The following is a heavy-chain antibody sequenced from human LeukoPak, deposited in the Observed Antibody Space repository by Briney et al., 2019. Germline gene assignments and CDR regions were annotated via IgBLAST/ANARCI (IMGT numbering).Heavy chain of an antibody. CDR2: INPNSGGT. D-gene: IGHD6-13*01. CDR3: AREMEYSSSMDV. J-gene: IGHJ6*03. CDR1: GYTFTGYY. V-gene: IGHV1-2*02. Sequence: ASVKVSCKASGYTFTGYYMHWVRQAPGQGLEWMGWINPNSGGTNYAQKFQGRVTMTTDTSTSTAYMELRSLRSDDTAVYYCAREMEYSSSMDVWGKGTTVTISS.